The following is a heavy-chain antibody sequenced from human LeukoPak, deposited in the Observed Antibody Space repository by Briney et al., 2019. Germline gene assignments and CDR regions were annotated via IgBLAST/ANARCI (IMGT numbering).Heavy chain of an antibody. V-gene: IGHV1-2*02. D-gene: IGHD1-26*01. CDR2: INPNSGGT. CDR3: ARGGRWELPRPYAFDI. Sequence: ASVKVSCKAFGYTFTSNYMHWVRQAPGQGLEWMGWINPNSGGTNYAQKLQGRVTMTTDTSTGTAYMELRSLRSDDTAVYYCARGGRWELPRPYAFDIWGQGTTVTVSS. J-gene: IGHJ3*02. CDR1: GYTFTSNY.